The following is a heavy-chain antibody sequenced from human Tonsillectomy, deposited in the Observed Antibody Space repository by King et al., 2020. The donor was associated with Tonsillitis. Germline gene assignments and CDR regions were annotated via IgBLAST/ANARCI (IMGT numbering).Heavy chain of an antibody. J-gene: IGHJ4*02. CDR2: IYNSWST. CDR3: ARVRVAEAGIDY. D-gene: IGHD6-19*01. CDR1: GGSISSNY. V-gene: IGHV4-59*01. Sequence: QLQESGPGLVKPSETLSLTCSVSGGSISSNYWNWIRQPPRKGLGLNGYIYNSWSTNYNPSLKSRVTISVNTSKTQFSLTLNSVPAADTAVYCCARVRVAEAGIDYWGQGTLATVSS.